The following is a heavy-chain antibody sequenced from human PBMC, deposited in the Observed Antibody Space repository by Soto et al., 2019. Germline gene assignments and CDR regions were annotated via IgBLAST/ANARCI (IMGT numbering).Heavy chain of an antibody. CDR2: IYYSGST. V-gene: IGHV4-59*01. D-gene: IGHD2-21*02. CDR3: ARVRAYCGGDCYSSYYYYGMDV. CDR1: GGSIISYY. Sequence: SETLSLTCTVSGGSIISYYWSWIRQPPGKGLEWIGYIYYSGSTNYNPSLKSRVTISVDTSKNQFSLKLSSVTAADTAVYYCARVRAYCGGDCYSSYYYYGMDVWGQGTTVTVSS. J-gene: IGHJ6*02.